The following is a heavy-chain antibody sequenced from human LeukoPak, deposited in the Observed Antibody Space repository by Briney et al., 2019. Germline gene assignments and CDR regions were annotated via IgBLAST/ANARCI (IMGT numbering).Heavy chain of an antibody. CDR2: ISYDGSNK. Sequence: QAGGSLRLSCAASGFTFSSYAMHWVRQAPGKGLEWVAVISYDGSNKYYADSVKGRFTISRDNSKNTLYLQMNSLRAEDTAVYYCAREYYYDSSGYYAFDIWGQGTMVTVSS. CDR3: AREYYYDSSGYYAFDI. V-gene: IGHV3-30*04. J-gene: IGHJ3*02. CDR1: GFTFSSYA. D-gene: IGHD3-22*01.